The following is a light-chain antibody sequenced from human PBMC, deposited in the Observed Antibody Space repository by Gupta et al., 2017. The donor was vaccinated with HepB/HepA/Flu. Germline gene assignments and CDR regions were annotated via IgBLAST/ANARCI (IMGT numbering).Light chain of an antibody. CDR2: GAS. CDR3: QQTDTLRQT. V-gene: IGKV1-39*01. J-gene: IGKJ3*01. CDR1: QNIDSY. Sequence: DIQMTPSPSSLSASVGNRVNITCRASQNIDSYLNWYQQTPGKAPKLLIYGASSLQGGGPSRFSGSGSGTDFTLTVSRLQPEDFATYYCQQTDTLRQTFGPGTKVAFK.